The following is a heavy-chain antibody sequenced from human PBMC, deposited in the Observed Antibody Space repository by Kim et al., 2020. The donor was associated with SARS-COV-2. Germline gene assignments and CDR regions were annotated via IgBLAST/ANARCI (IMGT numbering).Heavy chain of an antibody. CDR2: IIPILGIA. D-gene: IGHD5-12*01. CDR1: GGTFSSYA. Sequence: SVKVSCKASGGTFSSYAISWVRQAPGQGLEWMGRIIPILGIANYAQKFQGRVTITADKSTSTAYMELSSLRSEDTAVYYCARETQMATIKGDYWGQGTLVTVSS. CDR3: ARETQMATIKGDY. V-gene: IGHV1-69*04. J-gene: IGHJ4*02.